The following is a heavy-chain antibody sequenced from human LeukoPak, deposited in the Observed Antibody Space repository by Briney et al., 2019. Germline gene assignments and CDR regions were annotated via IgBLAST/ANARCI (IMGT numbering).Heavy chain of an antibody. J-gene: IGHJ4*02. CDR1: GFTVSSNY. D-gene: IGHD3-10*01. CDR2: IYSGGST. CDR3: ARDRVSGSGSIDY. V-gene: IGHV3-53*05. Sequence: GGSLRLSCAASGFTVSSNYMSWVRQAPGKGLEWVSVIYSGGSTYYADSVKGRFTISRDNSKNTLYLQMDSLRAEDMAVYYCARDRVSGSGSIDYWGQGTLVTVSS.